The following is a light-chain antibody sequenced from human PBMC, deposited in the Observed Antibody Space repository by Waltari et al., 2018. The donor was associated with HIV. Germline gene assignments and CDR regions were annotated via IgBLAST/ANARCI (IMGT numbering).Light chain of an antibody. V-gene: IGLV2-23*01. CDR3: CSYAGSSLYV. CDR2: VAS. J-gene: IGLJ1*01. Sequence: QSALTQPAPVSGSPGQSIILPCTGNNRDVCSDNLVHWYQQHPDKAPKLMIYVASKRPSGVSNQFSGSKSGNTAALTISGLQAEDEADYYCCSYAGSSLYVFGTGTKVTVL. CDR1: NRDVCSDNL.